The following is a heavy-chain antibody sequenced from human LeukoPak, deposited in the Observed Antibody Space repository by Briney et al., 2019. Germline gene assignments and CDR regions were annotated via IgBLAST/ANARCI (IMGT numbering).Heavy chain of an antibody. V-gene: IGHV4-38-2*01. J-gene: IGHJ5*02. CDR2: IYHSGST. CDR1: GYSISSGYY. CDR3: ARPPNPYNWFDP. Sequence: PSETLSLTCAVSGYSISSGYYWGWIRQPPGKGLEWIGSIYHSGSTYYNPSLKSRVTILLDTSKNQFSLKLSSVTAADTAVYYCARPPNPYNWFDPWGQGTLVTVSS.